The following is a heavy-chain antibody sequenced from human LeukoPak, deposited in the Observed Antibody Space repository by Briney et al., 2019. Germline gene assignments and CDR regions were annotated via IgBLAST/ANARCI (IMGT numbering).Heavy chain of an antibody. Sequence: SETLSLTCAVSGASISGSGYYWGWIRQPPGKGLEWIGSIYHSGSTYYNPSLKSRVTISVDTSKNQFSLKLSSVTAADTAVYYCARGEDYGDYRTFDYWGQGTLVTVSS. J-gene: IGHJ4*02. CDR2: IYHSGST. V-gene: IGHV4-39*07. D-gene: IGHD4-17*01. CDR1: GASISGSGYY. CDR3: ARGEDYGDYRTFDY.